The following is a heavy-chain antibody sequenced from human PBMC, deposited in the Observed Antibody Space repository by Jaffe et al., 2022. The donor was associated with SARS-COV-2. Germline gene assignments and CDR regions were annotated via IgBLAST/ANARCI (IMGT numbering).Heavy chain of an antibody. CDR1: GGSISSGSYY. CDR2: IYTSGST. J-gene: IGHJ6*02. V-gene: IGHV4-61*02. Sequence: QVQLQESGPGLVKPSQTLSLTCTVSGGSISSGSYYWSWIRQPAGKGLEWIGRIYTSGSTNYNPSLKSRVTISVDTSKNQFSLKLSSVTAADTAVYYCARGQYYYYGMDVWGQGTTVTVSS. CDR3: ARGQYYYYGMDV.